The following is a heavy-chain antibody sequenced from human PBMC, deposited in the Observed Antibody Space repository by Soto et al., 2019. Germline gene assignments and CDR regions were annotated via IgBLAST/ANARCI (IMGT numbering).Heavy chain of an antibody. D-gene: IGHD3-10*01. Sequence: PSETLSLTCAVYGGSFSGYYWSWIRQPPGKGLEWIGEINHSGSANYNPSLKSRVTISVDTSKNQFSLKLSSVTAADTAVYYGARGRRGDFDYWGQGTLVTVSS. J-gene: IGHJ4*02. CDR1: GGSFSGYY. CDR2: INHSGSA. V-gene: IGHV4-34*01. CDR3: ARGRRGDFDY.